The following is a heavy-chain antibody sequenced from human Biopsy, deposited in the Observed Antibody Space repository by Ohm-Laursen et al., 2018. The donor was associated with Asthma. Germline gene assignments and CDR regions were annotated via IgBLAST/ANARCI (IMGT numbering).Heavy chain of an antibody. CDR2: IYHSGPT. CDR3: AKIYDRLVLYGMDV. J-gene: IGHJ6*02. Sequence: PGTLSLTCTVSGGSIISSSWWSWVRQTPGKGLEWIGEIYHSGPTNYTPSLKSRVTISVDKSKNQFSLKLTSVTAADTAVYYCAKIYDRLVLYGMDVWGQGTTVTVSS. CDR1: GGSIISSSW. D-gene: IGHD6-19*01. V-gene: IGHV4-4*03.